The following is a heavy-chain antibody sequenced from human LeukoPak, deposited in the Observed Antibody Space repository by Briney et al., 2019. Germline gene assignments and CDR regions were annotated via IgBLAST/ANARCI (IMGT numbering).Heavy chain of an antibody. CDR3: ARANRGRGYSYGYLDY. D-gene: IGHD5-18*01. Sequence: TASETLSLTCAVYGGSFSGYYWSWIRQPPGKGLEWIGEINHSGSTNHNPSLKSRVTISVDTSKNQFSLKLSSVTAADTAVYYCARANRGRGYSYGYLDYWGQGTLVTVSS. CDR1: GGSFSGYY. V-gene: IGHV4-34*01. CDR2: INHSGST. J-gene: IGHJ4*02.